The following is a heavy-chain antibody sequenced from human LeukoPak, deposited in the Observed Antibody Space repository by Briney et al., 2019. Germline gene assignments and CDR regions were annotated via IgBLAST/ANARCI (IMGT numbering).Heavy chain of an antibody. Sequence: GGSLRLSCEASGFTFSGYAVSWVRLAPGKGLEWVSIIYSGGNTFYADSVKGRFTISRDNSKNTLYLHMNSLRAEDTAVYYCARGYCSTTSCYWDYWGQGTLVTVSS. CDR3: ARGYCSTTSCYWDY. V-gene: IGHV3-53*05. CDR2: IYSGGNT. J-gene: IGHJ4*02. D-gene: IGHD2-2*01. CDR1: GFTFSGYA.